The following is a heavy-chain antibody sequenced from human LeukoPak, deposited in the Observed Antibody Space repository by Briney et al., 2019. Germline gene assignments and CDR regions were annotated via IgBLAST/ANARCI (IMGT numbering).Heavy chain of an antibody. CDR1: RFTLDGYA. V-gene: IGHV3-9*01. J-gene: IGHJ4*02. D-gene: IGHD6-6*01. Sequence: GGSLRLSCAASRFTLDGYAMHWVRQAPGKGLEWVSSISWNSGNTDYAASVKGRFTISRDNAKKSLHLQMDSLRVEDTALYYCAKSGTYSSSSGYIDSWGQGTLVTVSS. CDR3: AKSGTYSSSSGYIDS. CDR2: ISWNSGNT.